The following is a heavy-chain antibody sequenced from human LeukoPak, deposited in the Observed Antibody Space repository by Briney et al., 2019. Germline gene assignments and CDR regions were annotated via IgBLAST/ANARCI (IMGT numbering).Heavy chain of an antibody. CDR3: AKGGWLQSPTDY. V-gene: IGHV3-30*18. CDR2: ISYDGSNK. Sequence: PGGSLRLSCAASGFTFSSYGMHWVRQATGKGLEWAAVISYDGSNKYYADSVKGRFTISRDNSKNTLYLQMNSLRAEDTAVYFCAKGGWLQSPTDYWGQGTLVTVSS. CDR1: GFTFSSYG. J-gene: IGHJ4*02. D-gene: IGHD5-24*01.